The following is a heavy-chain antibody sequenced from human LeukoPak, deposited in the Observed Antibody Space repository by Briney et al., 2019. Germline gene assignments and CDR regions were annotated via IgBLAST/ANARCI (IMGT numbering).Heavy chain of an antibody. D-gene: IGHD4-17*01. J-gene: IGHJ4*02. CDR2: ISYDGSDK. V-gene: IGHV3-30*18. Sequence: PGGSLRLSCAASGFTFSSYVMHWVRQGPGKGLEWVAVISYDGSDKYYADSVKGRFTISRDNSKNTLSLQMNSLRAEDTAVYYCAKDLVGTSVTTWVYWGQGTLVTVSS. CDR3: AKDLVGTSVTTWVY. CDR1: GFTFSSYV.